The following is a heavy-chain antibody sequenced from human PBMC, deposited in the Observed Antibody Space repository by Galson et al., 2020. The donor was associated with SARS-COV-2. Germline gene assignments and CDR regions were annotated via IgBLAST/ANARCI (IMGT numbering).Heavy chain of an antibody. V-gene: IGHV3-53*01. CDR2: IYSGGST. D-gene: IGHD4-17*01. J-gene: IGHJ4*02. CDR3: ARTYGDYYFDY. CDR1: GFTVRSTS. Sequence: GESLKIPCAASGFTVRSTSMSWARQAPGKGLEWVSVIYSGGSTYYADSVKGRFTISRDNSKNTLYLQMNSLRAEDTAVYYCARTYGDYYFDYWGQGSLVTVSS.